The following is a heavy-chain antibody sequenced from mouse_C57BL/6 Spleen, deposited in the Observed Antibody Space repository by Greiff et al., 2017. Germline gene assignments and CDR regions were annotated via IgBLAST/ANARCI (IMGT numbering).Heavy chain of an antibody. Sequence: VKLMESGAELVRPGASVKLSCKASGYTFTDYYINWVKQRPGQGLEWIARIYPGSGNTYYNEKFKGKATLTAEKSSSTAYMQLSSLTSEDSAVYFCARTYGSSYRYFDVWGTGTTVTVPS. CDR2: IYPGSGNT. D-gene: IGHD1-1*01. CDR1: GYTFTDYY. J-gene: IGHJ1*03. CDR3: ARTYGSSYRYFDV. V-gene: IGHV1-76*01.